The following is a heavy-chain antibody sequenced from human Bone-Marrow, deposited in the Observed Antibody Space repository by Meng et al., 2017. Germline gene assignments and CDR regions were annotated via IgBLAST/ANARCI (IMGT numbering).Heavy chain of an antibody. V-gene: IGHV3-48*03. Sequence: GGSLRLSCAASGFTFSSYEMHWVRQAPGKGLEWVSYISGSGRDIYYAGSVKGRFTISRDNAKNSLYLQMNSLRVEDTAVYYCAREGYCANEICNPLYGMDVWGQGTTVTVSS. CDR2: ISGSGRDI. CDR1: GFTFSSYE. D-gene: IGHD2-8*01. CDR3: AREGYCANEICNPLYGMDV. J-gene: IGHJ6*02.